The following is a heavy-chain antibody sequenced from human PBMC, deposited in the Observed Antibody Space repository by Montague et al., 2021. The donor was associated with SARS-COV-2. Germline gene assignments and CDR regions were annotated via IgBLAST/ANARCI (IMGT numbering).Heavy chain of an antibody. CDR2: IYYSGRT. CDR1: SPSIGWGDSD. J-gene: IGHJ3*02. Sequence: TLSLTCPVSSPSIGWGDSDAGRIRPHLGNGLQWIGYIYYSGRTYNNPSLKSRVTISVDTSKNQFSLKLSSVTAADTAVYYCARAMAGPAAIFMGFPRPIDAFDIWGQGTMVTVSS. D-gene: IGHD2-2*01. V-gene: IGHV4-31*03. CDR3: ARAMAGPAAIFMGFPRPIDAFDI.